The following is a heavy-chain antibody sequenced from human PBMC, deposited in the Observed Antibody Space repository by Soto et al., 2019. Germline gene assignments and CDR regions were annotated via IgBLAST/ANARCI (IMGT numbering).Heavy chain of an antibody. Sequence: GVSLRLSCAASGFTFSDYWMSWVRQAPGRGLEWVANIKQDGTEKYYVDSVKGRFTFSRDNAKNSLYLQMNSLRAEDTAVYFCARAARWASGIKPYYFYMDVWGKGTTVTVSS. CDR3: ARAARWASGIKPYYFYMDV. CDR1: GFTFSDYW. V-gene: IGHV3-7*01. J-gene: IGHJ6*03. CDR2: IKQDGTEK. D-gene: IGHD3-3*01.